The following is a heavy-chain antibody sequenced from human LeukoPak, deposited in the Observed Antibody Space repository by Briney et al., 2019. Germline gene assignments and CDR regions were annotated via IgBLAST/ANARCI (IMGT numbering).Heavy chain of an antibody. D-gene: IGHD6-13*01. V-gene: IGHV1-69*06. CDR2: IIPTFGTA. CDR3: ASWRSSKNYYYYYMDV. J-gene: IGHJ6*03. CDR1: GGTFSSYA. Sequence: SVKVSCKASGGTFSSYAISWVRQAPGQGLEWMGGIIPTFGTANYAQKFQGRVTITADKSTSTAYMELSSLRSEDTAVYYCASWRSSKNYYYYYMDVWGKGTTVTVSS.